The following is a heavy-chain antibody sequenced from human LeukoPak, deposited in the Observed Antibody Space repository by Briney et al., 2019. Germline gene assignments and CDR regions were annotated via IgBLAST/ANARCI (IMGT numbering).Heavy chain of an antibody. CDR3: ARPSLQYRHDASDV. D-gene: IGHD5-24*01. Sequence: SETLSLTCTVSGGSISSYYWSWIRQPAGKGLEWIGRIYTSGSTNYNPSLKSRVTMSVDTSKNQFSLKLSSVTAADTAVYYCARPSLQYRHDASDVWGQGTMVTVSS. J-gene: IGHJ3*01. V-gene: IGHV4-4*07. CDR1: GGSISSYY. CDR2: IYTSGST.